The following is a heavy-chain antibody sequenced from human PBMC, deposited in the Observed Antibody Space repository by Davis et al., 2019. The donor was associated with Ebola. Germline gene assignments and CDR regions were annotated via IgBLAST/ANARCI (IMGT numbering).Heavy chain of an antibody. CDR1: GGSISSGDYY. D-gene: IGHD6-19*01. CDR3: ARRTAVAGGWFDS. V-gene: IGHV4-30-4*01. Sequence: LRLSCTVSGGSISSGDYYWSWIRQPPGKGLEWIGYIYYSGSTYYNPSLKSRVTISVDTSKNQFSLKLSSVTAADTAIYHCARRTAVAGGWFDSWGQGTLVTVSS. CDR2: IYYSGST. J-gene: IGHJ5*01.